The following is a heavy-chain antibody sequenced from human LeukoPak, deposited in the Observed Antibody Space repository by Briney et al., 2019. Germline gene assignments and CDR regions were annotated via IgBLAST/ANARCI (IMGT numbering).Heavy chain of an antibody. CDR3: ARLQVATTSFHDY. J-gene: IGHJ4*02. Sequence: ASVKVSCKASGYTFTGYYMHWVRQAPGQGLEWMGWINPNSGGTNYAQKFQGRVTMTRDTSISTAYMELGRLRSDDTAVYYCARLQVATTSFHDYWGQGTLVTVSS. D-gene: IGHD5-12*01. V-gene: IGHV1-2*02. CDR1: GYTFTGYY. CDR2: INPNSGGT.